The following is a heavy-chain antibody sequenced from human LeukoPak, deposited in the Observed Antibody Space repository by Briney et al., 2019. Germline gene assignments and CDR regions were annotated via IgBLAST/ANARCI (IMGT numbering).Heavy chain of an antibody. CDR2: INAGNGNT. CDR1: GYTFTSYA. Sequence: ASVKVSCKASGYTFTSYAMHWVRQAPGQRLEWMGWINAGNGNTKYSQKFQGRVTITRDTSASTAYMELSSLRSEDTAVYYCIKAAAGTWYYYGMDVWGQGTTVTVSS. J-gene: IGHJ6*02. V-gene: IGHV1-3*01. CDR3: IKAAAGTWYYYGMDV. D-gene: IGHD6-13*01.